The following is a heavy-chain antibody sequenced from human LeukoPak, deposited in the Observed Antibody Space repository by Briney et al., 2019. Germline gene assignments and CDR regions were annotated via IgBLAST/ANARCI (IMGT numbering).Heavy chain of an antibody. CDR3: ARQWYYYDSRGCYHGSQSDAFDI. J-gene: IGHJ3*02. V-gene: IGHV4-59*08. CDR1: GHSLTTYY. CDR2: IFHSGSP. Sequence: PSETLSPTCNVSGHSLTTYYWSCIRQPPGKVREWDGSIFHSGSPNYNPSLKSRVTMSVDTSKMQFSLKLNSVTAADTAVYYCARQWYYYDSRGCYHGSQSDAFDIWGQGTMVTVSS. D-gene: IGHD3-22*01.